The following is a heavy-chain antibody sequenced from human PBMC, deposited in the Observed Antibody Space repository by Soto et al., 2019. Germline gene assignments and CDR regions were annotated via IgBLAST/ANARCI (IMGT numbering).Heavy chain of an antibody. J-gene: IGHJ4*02. CDR2: ISGSGGST. D-gene: IGHD3-3*01. CDR3: AKGLTIFGVVIQPFDY. Sequence: GGSLRLSCAASGFTFSTYAMSWVRQAPGKGLEWVSAISGSGGSTYHADSVKGRFTVSRDNSKNTLYVQMNSLRAEDTAVYYCAKGLTIFGVVIQPFDYWGQGTLVTVSS. CDR1: GFTFSTYA. V-gene: IGHV3-23*01.